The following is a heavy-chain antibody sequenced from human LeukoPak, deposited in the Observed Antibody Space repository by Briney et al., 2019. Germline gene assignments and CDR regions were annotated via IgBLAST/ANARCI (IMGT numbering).Heavy chain of an antibody. Sequence: SETLSLTCTVSGGSISSYYWSWIRQPPGKGLEWIGYIYYSGSTNYNPSLKSRVTISVDTSKSQFSLKLSSVTAADTAVYYCATLGFAAGENGEYFQHWGQGTLVTVSP. CDR1: GGSISSYY. V-gene: IGHV4-59*01. CDR3: ATLGFAAGENGEYFQH. CDR2: IYYSGST. J-gene: IGHJ1*01. D-gene: IGHD6-13*01.